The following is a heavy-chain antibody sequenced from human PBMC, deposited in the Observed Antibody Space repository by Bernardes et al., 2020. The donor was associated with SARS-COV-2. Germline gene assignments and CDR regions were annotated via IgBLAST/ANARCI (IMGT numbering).Heavy chain of an antibody. CDR1: GYTFTTYG. V-gene: IGHV1-18*04. J-gene: IGHJ3*01. Sequence: AAVKVSCKASGYTFTTYGINWVRQAPGQGLEWVGWISANNGNTHYVQKFQGRVTLTTDTSTSTANMELRSLRFDDTAVYSCARAPHVETLFGVVMAINGAFDLWGQGTRITVSS. D-gene: IGHD3-3*01. CDR2: ISANNGNT. CDR3: ARAPHVETLFGVVMAINGAFDL.